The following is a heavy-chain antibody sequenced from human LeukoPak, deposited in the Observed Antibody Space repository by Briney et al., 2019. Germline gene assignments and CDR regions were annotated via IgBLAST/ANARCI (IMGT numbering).Heavy chain of an antibody. CDR3: AKDRRELRYYFDY. Sequence: GGSLRLSCAASGFTFDDYAMHWVRHAPGKGLEWVSGISWNSGSIGYADSVKGRFTISRDNAKNSLYLQMNSLRAEDTALYYCAKDRRELRYYFDYWGQGTLVTVSS. D-gene: IGHD1-26*01. CDR2: ISWNSGSI. V-gene: IGHV3-9*01. J-gene: IGHJ4*02. CDR1: GFTFDDYA.